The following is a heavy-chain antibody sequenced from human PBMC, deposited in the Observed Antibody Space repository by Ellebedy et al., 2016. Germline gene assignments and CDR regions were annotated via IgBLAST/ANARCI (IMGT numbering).Heavy chain of an antibody. J-gene: IGHJ4*02. CDR1: GFNFVTYW. CDR2: INQDGGAK. Sequence: GGSLRLXXEASGFNFVTYWMSWVRQVPGKGLEWVANINQDGGAKYYVDSVRGRFIVSRDNAKNSLYLHMSSLRAEDTATYYCAKNSVTFFGALILDNFDHWGQGALVTVSS. V-gene: IGHV3-7*03. CDR3: AKNSVTFFGALILDNFDH. D-gene: IGHD3-3*01.